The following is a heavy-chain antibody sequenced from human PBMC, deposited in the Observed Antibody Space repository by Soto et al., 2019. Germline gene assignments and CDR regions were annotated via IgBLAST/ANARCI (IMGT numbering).Heavy chain of an antibody. CDR3: AAETQYYDYIWGSYPKAPDAFDI. J-gene: IGHJ3*02. CDR2: IVVGSGNT. Sequence: ASVKVSCKASGFTFTSSAMQWVRQARGQRLEWIGWIVVGSGNTNYAQKFQERVTITRDMSTSTAYMELSSLRSEDTAVYYCAAETQYYDYIWGSYPKAPDAFDIWGQGTMVTVSS. D-gene: IGHD3-16*02. V-gene: IGHV1-58*02. CDR1: GFTFTSSA.